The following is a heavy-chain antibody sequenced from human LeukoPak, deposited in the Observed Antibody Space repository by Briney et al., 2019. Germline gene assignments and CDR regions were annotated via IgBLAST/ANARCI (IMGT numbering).Heavy chain of an antibody. D-gene: IGHD6-19*01. V-gene: IGHV1-69*13. CDR1: GGTFSSYA. Sequence: GASVKVSCKASGGTFSSYAISWVRQAPGQGLEWMGGIIPIFGTANYAQKFQGRVTITADESTSTAYMELSSLRSEDTAVYYCARGAQQWLVRCYFDYWGQGTLVTVSS. J-gene: IGHJ4*02. CDR3: ARGAQQWLVRCYFDY. CDR2: IIPIFGTA.